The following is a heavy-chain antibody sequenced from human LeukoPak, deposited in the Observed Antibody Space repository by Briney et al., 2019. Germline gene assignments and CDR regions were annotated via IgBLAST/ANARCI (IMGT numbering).Heavy chain of an antibody. CDR1: GGSISSYY. V-gene: IGHV4-59*01. D-gene: IGHD5-18*01. J-gene: IGHJ4*02. CDR3: ARGQKYRNGYTVTELGSGYFAY. CDR2: IYYSGRT. Sequence: SETLSLTCSVSGGSISSYYWNWIRQTPGKGLEWIGYIYYSGRTNYNPSLKSRVTISIDTSKNQFSLTLSSVTTADAAVYYCARGQKYRNGYTVTELGSGYFAYWGQGTLVTVSS.